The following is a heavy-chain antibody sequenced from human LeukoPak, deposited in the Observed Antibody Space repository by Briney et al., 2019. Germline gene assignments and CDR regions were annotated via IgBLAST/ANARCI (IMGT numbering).Heavy chain of an antibody. CDR3: ARGVKGSLDY. D-gene: IGHD3-10*01. J-gene: IGHJ4*02. CDR1: GFTFSSYS. V-gene: IGHV3-21*01. Sequence: PGGFLRLSCAASGFTFSSYSMNWVRQAPGKGLEWVSSISSSSSYIYYADSVKGRFTISRDNAKNSLYLQMNSLSAEDTAVYYCARGVKGSLDYWGQGTLVTVSS. CDR2: ISSSSSYI.